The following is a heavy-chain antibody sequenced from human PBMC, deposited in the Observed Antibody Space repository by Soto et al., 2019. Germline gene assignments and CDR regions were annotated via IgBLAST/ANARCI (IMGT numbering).Heavy chain of an antibody. Sequence: PGGSLRLSCAASGFTFSSYGMHWVRQAPGKGLEWVAVISYDGSNKYYADSVKGRFTISRDNSKNTLYLQMNSLRAEDTAVYYCAKGGDFDWPYFDYWGQGTLVTVSS. CDR3: AKGGDFDWPYFDY. CDR2: ISYDGSNK. D-gene: IGHD3-9*01. V-gene: IGHV3-30*18. J-gene: IGHJ4*02. CDR1: GFTFSSYG.